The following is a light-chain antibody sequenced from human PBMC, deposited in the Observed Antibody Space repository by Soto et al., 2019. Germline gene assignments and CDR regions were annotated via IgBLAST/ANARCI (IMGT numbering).Light chain of an antibody. CDR3: QVWDSNSVYV. CDR1: NIGNKR. Sequence: SYELTQPPSLSVAPGQTARITCGGNNIGNKRVHWYQQKPGQAPVLVVYGDSDRPSGIPERFSGSNSGNTATLSISRVEAGDEADYYCQVWDSNSVYVFGTGTKAPS. CDR2: GDS. V-gene: IGLV3-21*02. J-gene: IGLJ1*01.